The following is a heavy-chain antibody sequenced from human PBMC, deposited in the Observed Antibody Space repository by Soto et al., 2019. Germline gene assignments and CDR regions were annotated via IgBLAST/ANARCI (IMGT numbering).Heavy chain of an antibody. Sequence: EVQLVESGGGLVQPGRSLRLACAASGFTFDQYTMHWVRQAAGKGLEWVSSITCDSGTIGYADTVKGRFTISRDNAKNSLYLQMNSLRGEDTALYYCAKEMITFGDFNYYYMDVWGNGTTVTLSS. J-gene: IGHJ6*03. CDR3: AKEMITFGDFNYYYMDV. V-gene: IGHV3-9*01. D-gene: IGHD3-16*01. CDR2: ITCDSGTI. CDR1: GFTFDQYT.